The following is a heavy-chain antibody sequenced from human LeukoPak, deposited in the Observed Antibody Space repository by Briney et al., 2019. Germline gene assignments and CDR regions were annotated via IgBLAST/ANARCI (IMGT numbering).Heavy chain of an antibody. Sequence: PGGSLRLSCAASGFSIRNYWMNWVRQDPGKGLEWVANIKHDGSETFYVDSVRGRFTISRDNAKNSLYLEVNSLRAGDTAVYYCARGKPYYYYMDVWGKGTTVTVSS. CDR1: GFSIRNYW. CDR2: IKHDGSET. J-gene: IGHJ6*03. CDR3: ARGKPYYYYMDV. V-gene: IGHV3-7*01. D-gene: IGHD3-16*01.